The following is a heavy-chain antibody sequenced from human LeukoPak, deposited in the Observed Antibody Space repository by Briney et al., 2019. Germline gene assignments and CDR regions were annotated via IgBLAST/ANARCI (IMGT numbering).Heavy chain of an antibody. J-gene: IGHJ3*02. CDR2: IIPIFGTA. CDR3: ARKAVVVVAANDAFDI. Sequence: ACSVEVSCKASGGTFSSYAISWVRQAPGQGLEWMGGIIPIFGTANYAQKFQGRATITADESTSTAYMELSSLRSEDTAVYYCARKAVVVVAANDAFDIWGQGTMVTVSS. CDR1: GGTFSSYA. V-gene: IGHV1-69*01. D-gene: IGHD2-15*01.